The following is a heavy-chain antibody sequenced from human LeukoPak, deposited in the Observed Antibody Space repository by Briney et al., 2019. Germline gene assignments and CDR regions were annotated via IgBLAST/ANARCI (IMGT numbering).Heavy chain of an antibody. Sequence: GESLKISCKGSGYSFTSYWIGWVRQMPGKGLEWMGIIYPGDSDTRYSPSFQGQVTISTDKSISTAYLQWSSLKASDTAMYYCARQGGYSYDWGYYMDVWGKGTTVTISS. J-gene: IGHJ6*03. CDR3: ARQGGYSYDWGYYMDV. CDR1: GYSFTSYW. V-gene: IGHV5-51*01. D-gene: IGHD5-18*01. CDR2: IYPGDSDT.